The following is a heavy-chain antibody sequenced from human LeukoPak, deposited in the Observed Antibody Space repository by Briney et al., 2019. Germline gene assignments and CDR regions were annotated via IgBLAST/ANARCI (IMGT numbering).Heavy chain of an antibody. CDR1: GGSFSGYY. J-gene: IGHJ4*02. V-gene: IGHV4-34*01. Sequence: SETLSLTCAVYGGSFSGYYWSWIRPPPGKGLEWIGEINHSGSTNYSPSLKSRVTISVDTSKNQFSLKLSSVTAADAAVYYCARGGCSGGSCYRCYFDYWGQGTLVTVSS. D-gene: IGHD2-15*01. CDR3: ARGGCSGGSCYRCYFDY. CDR2: INHSGST.